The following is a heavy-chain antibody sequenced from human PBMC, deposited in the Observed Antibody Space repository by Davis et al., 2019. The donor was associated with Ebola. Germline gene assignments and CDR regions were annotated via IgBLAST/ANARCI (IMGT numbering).Heavy chain of an antibody. CDR2: IFYSGSA. V-gene: IGHV4-59*08. J-gene: IGHJ5*02. CDR1: GGSISSYF. Sequence: PSETLSLTCTLYGGSISSYFWSWIRQPPGKGLECIGHIFYSGSAKYNPSLQSRVSMSVDTSKNQFSLRLTSVSAADTAVYYCARHDRIFGTNWFDPWGQGTLVTVSS. D-gene: IGHD3-3*01. CDR3: ARHDRIFGTNWFDP.